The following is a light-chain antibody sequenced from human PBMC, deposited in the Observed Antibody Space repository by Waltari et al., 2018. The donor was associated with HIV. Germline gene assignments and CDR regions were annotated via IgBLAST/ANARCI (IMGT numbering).Light chain of an antibody. V-gene: IGLV1-51*02. J-gene: IGLJ2*01. Sequence: SVLTQPPSKSAAPGQTVTISCTGHNSNIGSNDVSWYQQLPGASPRLIIYESTTRPSLISDRFPASKSDTTATLDIAGLQPGDEAMYYCGTRDNDLGPVVLGGGTWVTVL. CDR3: GTRDNDLGPVV. CDR1: NSNIGSND. CDR2: EST.